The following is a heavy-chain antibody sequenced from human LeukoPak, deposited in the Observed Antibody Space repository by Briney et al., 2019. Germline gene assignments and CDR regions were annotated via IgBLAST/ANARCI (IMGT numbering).Heavy chain of an antibody. D-gene: IGHD2-8*01. J-gene: IGHJ4*02. CDR1: GYTFTSYD. CDR3: TRSVRNGHIDY. V-gene: IGHV1-8*01. CDR2: MNPNSGNT. Sequence: ASVKVSCKASGYTFTSYDINWVRQATGQGLEWMGWMNPNSGNTGYAQKFQGRVTMTRNTSISTAYMELSSLTFEDTAVYYCTRSVRNGHIDYWGQGTLVTVSS.